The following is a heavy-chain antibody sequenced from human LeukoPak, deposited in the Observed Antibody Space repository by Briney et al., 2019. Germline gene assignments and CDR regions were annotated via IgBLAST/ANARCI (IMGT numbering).Heavy chain of an antibody. D-gene: IGHD2-21*02. CDR2: INDSGGST. CDR3: AKDFVVVPGNVNYFDY. V-gene: IGHV3-23*01. CDR1: GFTFSSYA. J-gene: IGHJ4*02. Sequence: GGSLRLSCAASGFTFSSYAMSWVRQTPGKGLEWVSSINDSGGSTYYADSVKGRFTISSDSSKNTLYLQMNSLRAEDTAVYYCAKDFVVVPGNVNYFDYWGQGTLVTVSS.